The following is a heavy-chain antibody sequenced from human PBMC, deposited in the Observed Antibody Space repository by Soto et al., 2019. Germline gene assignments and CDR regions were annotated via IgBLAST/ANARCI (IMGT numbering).Heavy chain of an antibody. J-gene: IGHJ3*02. CDR3: AKRSMELWFGESIYFGAFDI. CDR2: ISGSGGST. V-gene: IGHV3-23*01. CDR1: GFTFSSYA. Sequence: GGSLRLSCAASGFTFSSYAMSWVRQAPGKGLEWVSAISGSGGSTYYADSVKGRFTISRDNSKNTLYLQMNSLRAEDTAVYYCAKRSMELWFGESIYFGAFDIWGQGTMVTVSS. D-gene: IGHD3-10*01.